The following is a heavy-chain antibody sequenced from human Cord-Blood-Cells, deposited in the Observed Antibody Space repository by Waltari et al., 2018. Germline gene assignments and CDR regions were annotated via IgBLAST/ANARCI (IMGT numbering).Heavy chain of an antibody. CDR1: GYTFNGYY. V-gene: IGHV1-2*06. CDR3: AIGGTLWSYTWFDT. CDR2: INPNSGGT. J-gene: IGHJ5*02. D-gene: IGHD2-21*01. Sequence: QVQLVQSGAEVKKPGASVKASCKASGYTFNGYYMHWVRQAPGQGLEWMGRINPNSGGTNYAQTFQGRVTMTSDTSISTAYMELSWLGSHDTAVYDCAIGGTLWSYTWFDTWGQGSLFTV.